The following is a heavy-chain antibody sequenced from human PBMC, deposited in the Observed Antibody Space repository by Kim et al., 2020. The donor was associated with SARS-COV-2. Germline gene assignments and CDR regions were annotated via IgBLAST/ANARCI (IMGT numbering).Heavy chain of an antibody. D-gene: IGHD1-1*01. J-gene: IGHJ5*02. Sequence: NYAQKFRGRVTITADESTSTAYMELGSLRSEDTAVYYCAREPYPNANWFDPWGQGTLVTVSS. CDR3: AREPYPNANWFDP. V-gene: IGHV1-69*01.